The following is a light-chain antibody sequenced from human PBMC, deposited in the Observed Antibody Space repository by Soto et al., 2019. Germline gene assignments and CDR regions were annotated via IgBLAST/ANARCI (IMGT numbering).Light chain of an antibody. V-gene: IGLV8-61*01. J-gene: IGLJ3*02. Sequence: QTVVTQEPSFSVSPGGTVTLTCGLSSGPVFTSSYPNWYQQTPGHAPRTLIFNTNTRSSGVPYRFSGSILGDKAALTITGAQADDDSYYCCLFYLGGGIWVFGGGTKLTVL. CDR3: LFYLGGGIWV. CDR1: SGPVFTSSY. CDR2: NTN.